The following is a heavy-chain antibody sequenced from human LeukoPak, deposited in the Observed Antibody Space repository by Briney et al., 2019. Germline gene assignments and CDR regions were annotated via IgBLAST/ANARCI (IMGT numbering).Heavy chain of an antibody. CDR3: ATALRLQSGEYFDY. J-gene: IGHJ4*02. V-gene: IGHV1-24*01. CDR2: FDPEDGET. D-gene: IGHD5-24*01. CDR1: GYTLTELS. Sequence: ASVKVSCKVSGYTLTELSMHWVRQAPGKGLEWMGGFDPEDGETIYAQKFQGRVTMTEDTSTDTAYMELSSLRCEDTAVYCCATALRLQSGEYFDYWGQGTLVTVSS.